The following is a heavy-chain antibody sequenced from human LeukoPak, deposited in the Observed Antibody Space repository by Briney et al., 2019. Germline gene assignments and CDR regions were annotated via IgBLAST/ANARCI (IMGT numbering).Heavy chain of an antibody. V-gene: IGHV3-15*01. D-gene: IGHD2-2*01. Sequence: PGGSLRLSCAASGFTFSSYAMSWVRHAPGKGLEWVGRIKSKTDGGTTDYAAPVKGRFTISRDDSKNTLYLQMNSLKTEDTAVYYCTIRDPWTVVPAAMVPMFDPWGQGTLVTVSS. CDR2: IKSKTDGGTT. J-gene: IGHJ5*02. CDR1: GFTFSSYA. CDR3: TIRDPWTVVPAAMVPMFDP.